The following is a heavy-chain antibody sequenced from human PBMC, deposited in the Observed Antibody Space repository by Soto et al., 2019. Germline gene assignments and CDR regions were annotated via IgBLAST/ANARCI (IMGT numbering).Heavy chain of an antibody. CDR2: ISYDGILK. V-gene: IGHV3-30*18. CDR1: GFTFSDFG. J-gene: IGHJ6*02. D-gene: IGHD3-10*01. Sequence: HPGGSLRLSCAASGFTFSDFGMHWVRQAPGKGLEWVAIISYDGILKYYADSVKGRFTISRDTSKGAVYLQMNSLTPEDTAVYYYAKDFKVSGGHYGSVNNYYGMDGWGQGTTVTVSS. CDR3: AKDFKVSGGHYGSVNNYYGMDG.